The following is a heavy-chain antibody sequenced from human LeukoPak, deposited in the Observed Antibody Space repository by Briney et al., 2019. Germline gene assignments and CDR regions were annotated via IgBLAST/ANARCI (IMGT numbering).Heavy chain of an antibody. V-gene: IGHV1-69*01. D-gene: IGHD4-17*01. Sequence: SVKVSCKASGGTFSSYAISWVRQAPGRGLEWMGGIIPIFGTANYAQKFQGRVTITADESTSTAYMELSSLRSEDTAVYYCARVEDGDYGWFDPWGQGTLVTVSS. J-gene: IGHJ5*02. CDR2: IIPIFGTA. CDR1: GGTFSSYA. CDR3: ARVEDGDYGWFDP.